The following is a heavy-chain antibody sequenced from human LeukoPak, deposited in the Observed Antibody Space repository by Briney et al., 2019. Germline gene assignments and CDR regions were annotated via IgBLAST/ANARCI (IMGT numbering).Heavy chain of an antibody. J-gene: IGHJ6*03. D-gene: IGHD3-16*01. CDR2: IYTSGST. CDR1: GDSISSYY. Sequence: SETLSLTCTVSGDSISSYYWSWIRQPAGKGLEWIGRIYTSGSTNYNPSLKSRVTMSVDTSKNQFSLKLSSVTAADTAVYYCARGGSYYYYYYMDVWGKGTTVTISS. V-gene: IGHV4-4*07. CDR3: ARGGSYYYYYYMDV.